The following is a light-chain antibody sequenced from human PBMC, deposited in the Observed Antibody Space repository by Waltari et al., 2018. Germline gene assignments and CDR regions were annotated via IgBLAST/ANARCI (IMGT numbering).Light chain of an antibody. J-gene: IGKJ4*01. V-gene: IGKV3-20*01. CDR2: ATS. CDR3: QQYGSSIT. CDR1: QSVSSAY. Sequence: EIVLTQSPGTLSLSPGERVTLSCRASQSVSSAYFAWYQHKPGQAPRLVMFATSIRGTGIPDRFGGGGSGTDFTLTISRLEPEDFAVYYCQQYGSSITFGGGTKVEIK.